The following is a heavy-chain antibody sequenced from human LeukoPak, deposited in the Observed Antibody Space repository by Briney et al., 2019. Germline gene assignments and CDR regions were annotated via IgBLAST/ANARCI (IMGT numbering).Heavy chain of an antibody. D-gene: IGHD2-15*01. V-gene: IGHV4-34*01. CDR3: ARVLGIAVVAGATEDNYFDS. J-gene: IGHJ4*02. Sequence: SETLSLTCGVTGGSFSTHSWALIRQSPAKGLEWIGEINVRGDTDYNPSLKRRVKISIDGSRSQLSLTLTSVTAADTAMYYCARVLGIAVVAGATEDNYFDSWGQGALVTVSS. CDR1: GGSFSTHS. CDR2: INVRGDT.